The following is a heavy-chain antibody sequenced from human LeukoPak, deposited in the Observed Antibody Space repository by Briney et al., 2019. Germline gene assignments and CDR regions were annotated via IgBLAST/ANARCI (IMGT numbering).Heavy chain of an antibody. CDR2: ISGSGGST. J-gene: IGHJ4*02. Sequence: GGSLTLSCVASGFTVNSNYMTWVRQAPGKGLEWVSAISGSGGSTYYADSVKGRFTISRDNSKNTLYLQMNSLRAEDTAVYYCAKEAVAGSFDYWGQGTLVTVSS. CDR3: AKEAVAGSFDY. V-gene: IGHV3-23*01. CDR1: GFTVNSNY. D-gene: IGHD6-19*01.